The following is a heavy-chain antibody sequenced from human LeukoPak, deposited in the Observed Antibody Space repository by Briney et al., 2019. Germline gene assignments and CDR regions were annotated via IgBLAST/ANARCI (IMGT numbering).Heavy chain of an antibody. D-gene: IGHD1-26*01. CDR2: ISAYHGNT. CDR1: GYTFTSYG. V-gene: IGHV1-18*01. Sequence: GASVKVTCKASGYTFTSYGITWVRQAPGQGLEWMRWISAYHGNTNYAQKLQGRVTMTTDTSTNTAYMDLRSLRSDDTAVYYCARDRYEWKLAGSGMEVWGQGTTVTVSS. CDR3: ARDRYEWKLAGSGMEV. J-gene: IGHJ6*02.